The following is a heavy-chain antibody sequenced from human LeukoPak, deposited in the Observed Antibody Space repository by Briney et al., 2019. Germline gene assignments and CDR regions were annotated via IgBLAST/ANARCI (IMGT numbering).Heavy chain of an antibody. J-gene: IGHJ4*02. D-gene: IGHD3-9*01. V-gene: IGHV4-39*01. CDR2: IYYSGST. Sequence: SETLSLTCTVSGGSISSSSYYWGWIRQPPGKGLEWIGSIYYSGSTYYNPSLKSRVTISVDTSKNQFSLKLSSVTAADTAVYYCARHTGGLLRYFDRWGPGTLVTVSS. CDR1: GGSISSSSYY. CDR3: ARHTGGLLRYFDR.